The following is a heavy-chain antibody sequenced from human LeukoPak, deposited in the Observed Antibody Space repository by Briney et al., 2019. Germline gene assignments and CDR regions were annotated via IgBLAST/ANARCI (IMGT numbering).Heavy chain of an antibody. D-gene: IGHD1-26*01. J-gene: IGHJ4*02. CDR2: INPNSGGT. CDR1: GYTFTGYY. V-gene: IGHV1-2*02. CDR3: ARDPDGSSLPYYFDY. Sequence: ASVKVSCKASGYTFTGYYMHWVRQAPGQGLEWMGWINPNSGGTNYAQRFQGRVTMTRDTSISTAYMELSRLRSDDTAVYYCARDPDGSSLPYYFDYWGQGTLVTVSS.